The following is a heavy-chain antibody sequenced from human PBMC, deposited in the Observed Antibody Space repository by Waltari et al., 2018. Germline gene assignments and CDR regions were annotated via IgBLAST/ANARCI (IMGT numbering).Heavy chain of an antibody. J-gene: IGHJ6*02. D-gene: IGHD4-17*01. CDR3: ARAYGDYVYGMDV. V-gene: IGHV1-3*01. CDR1: GYTFTSYA. Sequence: QVQLVQSGAEVKKPGASVKVSCKASGYTFTSYAMHWVRQAPGQRLEWMGWINAGNGNTKNSQKFQGRVTITRDTSASTAYMELSSRRSEDTAVYYCARAYGDYVYGMDVWGQGTTVTVSS. CDR2: INAGNGNT.